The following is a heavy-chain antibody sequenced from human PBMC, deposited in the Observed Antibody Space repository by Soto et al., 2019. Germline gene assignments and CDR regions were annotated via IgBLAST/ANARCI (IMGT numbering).Heavy chain of an antibody. V-gene: IGHV1-18*01. D-gene: IGHD1-26*01. CDR1: GYTFTSYG. CDR3: ASGRYGDY. Sequence: QVHLVQSGAEVKKPGASVKVSCKCSGYTFTSYGITWVRQAPGQGLEWMGWISAHNGNTDYAQKLQGRVTVTRDTSTSTAYMELRSVRSDDTAVYYCASGRYGDYWGQGALVTVSS. CDR2: ISAHNGNT. J-gene: IGHJ4*02.